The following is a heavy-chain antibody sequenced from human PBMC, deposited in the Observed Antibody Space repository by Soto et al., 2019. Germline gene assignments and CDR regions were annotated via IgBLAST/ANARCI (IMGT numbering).Heavy chain of an antibody. Sequence: EVQLVESGGGLVQPGGSLRLSCAASGFTFSSYDMNWVRQAPGKGLEWVSYISSSGRTIYYADSVKGRFTISRDNAKNSLYLPMTSLRAEDTAVYYCARSGYNWNDGARGYFDYWGQGTLVTVSS. D-gene: IGHD1-20*01. J-gene: IGHJ4*02. V-gene: IGHV3-48*03. CDR3: ARSGYNWNDGARGYFDY. CDR2: ISSSGRTI. CDR1: GFTFSSYD.